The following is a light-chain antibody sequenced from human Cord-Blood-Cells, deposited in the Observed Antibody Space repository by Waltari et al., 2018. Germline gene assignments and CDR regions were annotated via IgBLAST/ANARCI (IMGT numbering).Light chain of an antibody. CDR3: QQYGSSPYS. CDR2: GAS. Sequence: EIALTQSPGTLSLSPGARATLPCRASQSVSSSYLAWYQQKPGQAPRLLIYGASSRATGIPDRFSGSGSGTDFTLTISRLEPEDFAVYYCQQYGSSPYSFGQGTKLEIK. V-gene: IGKV3-20*01. J-gene: IGKJ2*03. CDR1: QSVSSSY.